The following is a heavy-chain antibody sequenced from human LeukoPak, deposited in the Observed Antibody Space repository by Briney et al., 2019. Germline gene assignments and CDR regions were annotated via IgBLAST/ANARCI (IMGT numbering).Heavy chain of an antibody. V-gene: IGHV3-11*01. CDR3: ATDGAGFDT. J-gene: IGHJ5*02. Sequence: PGGALRLSCAASGFTFNIYAMSWVRQAPGKGLEWLSYINIGGTNTHYADSVKGRFTISRDNAKKSLYLEMNNLRAEDTAVYYCATDGAGFDTWGQGVLVTVSS. CDR2: INIGGTNT. CDR1: GFTFNIYA.